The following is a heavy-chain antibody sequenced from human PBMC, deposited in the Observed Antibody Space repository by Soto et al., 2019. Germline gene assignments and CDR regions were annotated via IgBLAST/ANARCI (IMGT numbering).Heavy chain of an antibody. CDR3: AKDMAPYYDSSGYYSDAFDI. Sequence: GGSLRLSCAASGFTFDDYAMHWVRQAPGKGLEWVSGISWNSGSIGYADSVKGRFTISRDNAKNSLYLQMNSLRAEDTALYYCAKDMAPYYDSSGYYSDAFDIWGQGAMVTVSS. J-gene: IGHJ3*02. V-gene: IGHV3-9*01. CDR1: GFTFDDYA. D-gene: IGHD3-22*01. CDR2: ISWNSGSI.